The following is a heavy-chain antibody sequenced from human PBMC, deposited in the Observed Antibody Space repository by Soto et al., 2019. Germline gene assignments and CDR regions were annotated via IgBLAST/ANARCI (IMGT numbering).Heavy chain of an antibody. CDR2: IIPIFGTA. Sequence: QVQLVQSGAEVKKPGSSVKVSCKASGGTFSSYAISWVRQAPGQGLEWMGGIIPIFGTANYAQKFQGRVTITADESTSTDYMELSSLRSEDTAVYYCARDLVSDTAMVTGWFDPWGQGTLVTVSS. V-gene: IGHV1-69*01. CDR1: GGTFSSYA. D-gene: IGHD5-18*01. CDR3: ARDLVSDTAMVTGWFDP. J-gene: IGHJ5*02.